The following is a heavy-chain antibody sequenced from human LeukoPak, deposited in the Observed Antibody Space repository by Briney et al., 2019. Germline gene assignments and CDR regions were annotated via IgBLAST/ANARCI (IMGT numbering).Heavy chain of an antibody. V-gene: IGHV3-21*01. J-gene: IGHJ4*02. Sequence: PGGSLRLSCAASGFTFSSYSMNWVRQAPGKGLEWVSSISSSSSYIYYADSVKGRFTISRDNAKNSLYLQMNSLRAEDTAVYYCARGVNSSGWYFDYWGQGTLVTVSS. CDR2: ISSSSSYI. CDR1: GFTFSSYS. CDR3: ARGVNSSGWYFDY. D-gene: IGHD6-19*01.